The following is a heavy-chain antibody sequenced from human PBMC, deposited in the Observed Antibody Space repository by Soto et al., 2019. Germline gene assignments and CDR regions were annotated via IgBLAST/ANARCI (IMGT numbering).Heavy chain of an antibody. CDR3: ARGDFWSGPHTFDY. Sequence: ASVKVSCKASGYIFTGYYMHWVRQAPGQGLEWMGWINPNSGGTNYAQKFQGWVTMTRDTSISTAYMELSRLRSDDTAVYYCARGDFWSGPHTFDYWGQGTLVTVSS. D-gene: IGHD3-3*01. CDR1: GYIFTGYY. J-gene: IGHJ4*02. CDR2: INPNSGGT. V-gene: IGHV1-2*04.